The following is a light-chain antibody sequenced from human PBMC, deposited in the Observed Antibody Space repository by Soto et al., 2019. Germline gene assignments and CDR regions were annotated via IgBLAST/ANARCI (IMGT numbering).Light chain of an antibody. CDR2: DAS. CDR1: QSVSSSY. CDR3: HQYSSLYS. V-gene: IGKV3-20*01. J-gene: IGKJ2*01. Sequence: VLTQSPGTLSLSPGDRATLSCRASQSVSSSYLAWYQQKPGQAPRLLIYDASIRATGIPDRFSGSGSGTDFTLTISRLEPEDAAVYFCHQYSSLYSFGQGTKLEIK.